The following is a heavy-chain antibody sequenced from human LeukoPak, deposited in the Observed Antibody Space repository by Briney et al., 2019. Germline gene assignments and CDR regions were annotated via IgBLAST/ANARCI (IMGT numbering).Heavy chain of an antibody. J-gene: IGHJ4*02. Sequence: GASVKVSCKASGYTFTGYYMHWVRQAPGQGLEWMGWINSNSGVTRYAQKFLGRVTMTRNTSISTAYMELTSLTSDDTAVYYCARDPPQSLVGIDYWGQGTLVTVSS. CDR3: ARDPPQSLVGIDY. V-gene: IGHV1-2*02. CDR2: INSNSGVT. D-gene: IGHD2-15*01. CDR1: GYTFTGYY.